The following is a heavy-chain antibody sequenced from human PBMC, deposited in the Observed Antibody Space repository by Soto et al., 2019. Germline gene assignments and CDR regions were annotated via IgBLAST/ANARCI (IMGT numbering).Heavy chain of an antibody. CDR2: MNPNSGNT. CDR3: AIDKVGRVDY. D-gene: IGHD5-12*01. CDR1: GYTFTSYD. Sequence: QVQLVQSGAEVKKPGASVKVSCKASGYTFTSYDINWVRQAPGQGLEWMGWMNPNSGNTGYAQKFQGRVTMTRQTSISTAYMKLSSLTAEDTAVYYCAIDKVGRVDYWGQGTLVTVSS. V-gene: IGHV1-8*01. J-gene: IGHJ4*02.